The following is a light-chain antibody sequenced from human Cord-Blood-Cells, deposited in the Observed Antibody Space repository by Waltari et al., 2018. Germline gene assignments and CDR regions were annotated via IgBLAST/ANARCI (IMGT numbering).Light chain of an antibody. CDR3: QSYDSSLSGSV. CDR1: SSNIGAGYD. CDR2: GNG. Sequence: QSVLTQPPSVSRAPGQRVTISGTGSSSNIGAGYDVHWYQQLPGTAPKLLIYGNGKRPSGVPDRFSGSKSGTSASLAITGLQSEDEADYYCQSYDSSLSGSVFGGGTKLTVL. V-gene: IGLV1-40*01. J-gene: IGLJ3*02.